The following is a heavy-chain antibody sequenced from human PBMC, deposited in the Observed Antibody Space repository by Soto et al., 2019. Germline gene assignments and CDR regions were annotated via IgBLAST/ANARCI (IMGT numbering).Heavy chain of an antibody. Sequence: GGSLRLSCAASGFTFDRYTLNWVRQAPGKGLEWVSVISGSGGSSYYADSVRGRFTLSRDNSKNTVYLQMNSLRAEDTAVYYCAKDSPVGVPLMRDLHDWGQGTLVTVSS. D-gene: IGHD2-8*01. J-gene: IGHJ1*01. CDR3: AKDSPVGVPLMRDLHD. V-gene: IGHV3-23*01. CDR1: GFTFDRYT. CDR2: ISGSGGSS.